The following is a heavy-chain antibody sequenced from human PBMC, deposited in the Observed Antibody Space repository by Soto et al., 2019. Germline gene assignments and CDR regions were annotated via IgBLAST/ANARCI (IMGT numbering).Heavy chain of an antibody. Sequence: SETLSLTCSVSGGSVSGGGYSWSWIPQAPGKGLEWIVFIRPSWRPAYNPALKSRVIISVDTPKNQILLELSSVTAADTAVYYCARGVLAWGQGTLVTVSS. CDR1: GGSVSGGGYS. J-gene: IGHJ5*02. CDR2: IRPSWRP. V-gene: IGHV4-30-2*01. D-gene: IGHD2-8*01. CDR3: ARGVLA.